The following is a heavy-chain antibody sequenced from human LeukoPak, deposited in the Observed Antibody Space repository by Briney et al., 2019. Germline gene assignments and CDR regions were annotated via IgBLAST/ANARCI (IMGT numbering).Heavy chain of an antibody. Sequence: VASVKVSCKASGYTFTSYGISWVRQAPGQGLEWMGWISAYNGNTNYAQKLQGRVTMTTDTSTSTAYMELRSLRSDDTAVYYCARDVPHTYCGGDCYQGIDYWGQGTLVTVSS. D-gene: IGHD2-21*02. J-gene: IGHJ4*02. CDR3: ARDVPHTYCGGDCYQGIDY. CDR1: GYTFTSYG. V-gene: IGHV1-18*01. CDR2: ISAYNGNT.